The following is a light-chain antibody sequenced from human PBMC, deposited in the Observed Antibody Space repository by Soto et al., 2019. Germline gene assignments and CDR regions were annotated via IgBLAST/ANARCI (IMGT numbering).Light chain of an antibody. CDR3: QHYNSFSRT. J-gene: IGKJ1*01. CDR1: DNIVHW. V-gene: IGKV1-5*03. Sequence: DMQLTQSPSTLCASLGERVALTCLASDNIVHWVAWYQQKPGKAPKLLIYKAANLADEVPSRFAGSGSGTDFTLTITRLQPDDFATYYCQHYNSFSRTFGQGTKVDIK. CDR2: KAA.